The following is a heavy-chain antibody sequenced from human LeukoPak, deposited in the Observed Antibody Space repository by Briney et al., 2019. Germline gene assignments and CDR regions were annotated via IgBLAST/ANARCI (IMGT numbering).Heavy chain of an antibody. CDR2: IWYDGSNK. CDR3: ARVLVERQYYYYYGMDV. D-gene: IGHD2-8*02. V-gene: IGHV3-33*01. CDR1: GFTFSSYG. Sequence: GGSLRLSCAASGFTFSSYGMHWVRQAPGKRLEWVAVIWYDGSNKYYADSVKGRFTISRDNSKNTLYLQMNSLRAEDTAVYYCARVLVERQYYYYYGMDVWGKGTTVTVSS. J-gene: IGHJ6*04.